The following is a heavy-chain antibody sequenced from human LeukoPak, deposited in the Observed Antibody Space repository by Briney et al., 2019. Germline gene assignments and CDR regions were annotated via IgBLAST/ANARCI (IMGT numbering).Heavy chain of an antibody. CDR3: ARDGSGRVPEMSAPDY. CDR2: ISWNSGSI. V-gene: IGHV3-9*01. J-gene: IGHJ4*02. CDR1: GFTFDDYA. D-gene: IGHD3-10*01. Sequence: GGSLRLSCAASGFTFDDYAMHWVRQAPGKGLEWVSGISWNSGSIGYADSVKGRFTISSDNAKNSLYLQMNSLRAEDTAVYYCARDGSGRVPEMSAPDYWGQGTLVTVSS.